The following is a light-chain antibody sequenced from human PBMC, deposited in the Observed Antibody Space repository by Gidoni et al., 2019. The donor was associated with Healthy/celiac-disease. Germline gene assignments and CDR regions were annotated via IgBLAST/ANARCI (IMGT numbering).Light chain of an antibody. V-gene: IGKV3-20*01. CDR2: GAS. J-gene: IGKJ1*01. CDR1: QSVSSSY. Sequence: EIVLTQSPGTRSLSPGESATLSCRASQSVSSSYLAWYQQKPGQAPRLLIYGASSMATGIPDRFSGSGSGTDFTLTISRLEPEDFAVYYCQQYGSSPCTFGQGTKVEIK. CDR3: QQYGSSPCT.